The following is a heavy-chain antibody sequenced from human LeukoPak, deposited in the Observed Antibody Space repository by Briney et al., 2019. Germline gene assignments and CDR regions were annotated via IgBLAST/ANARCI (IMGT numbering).Heavy chain of an antibody. CDR1: GFTFSSYS. Sequence: GESLRLSRAASGFTFSSYSMNWVRQAPGKGLEWVSHITASGTAMFYADSVKGRLTISRVNAKNSLYLQMNSLRDEDTAVYYCASSGSYRFDYWGQGTLVTVSS. V-gene: IGHV3-48*02. J-gene: IGHJ4*02. CDR2: ITASGTAM. D-gene: IGHD1-26*01. CDR3: ASSGSYRFDY.